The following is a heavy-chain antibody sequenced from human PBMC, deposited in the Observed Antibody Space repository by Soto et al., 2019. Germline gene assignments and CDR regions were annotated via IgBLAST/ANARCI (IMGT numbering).Heavy chain of an antibody. CDR2: INPSGGST. J-gene: IGHJ6*02. CDR1: GYTFTSYY. D-gene: IGHD6-19*01. Sequence: ASVKVSCKASGYTFTSYYMHWVRQAPGQGLEWMGIINPSGGSTSYAQKFQGRVTMTRDTSTSTVYMELSSLRSEDTAVYYCARAQLVVAGTYYYYGMDVWGQGTTVTVSS. V-gene: IGHV1-46*01. CDR3: ARAQLVVAGTYYYYGMDV.